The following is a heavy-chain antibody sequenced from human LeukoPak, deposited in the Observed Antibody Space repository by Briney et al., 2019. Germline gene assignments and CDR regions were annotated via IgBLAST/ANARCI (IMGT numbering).Heavy chain of an antibody. D-gene: IGHD2-2*01. CDR3: AKGCPGTSCLNVDMDV. CDR1: GYSFIDYY. Sequence: GASVKVSCKASGYSFIDYYIHWVRQAPGQGLEWMGWVNANSGNTGYAQKFQGRVTITRNTSISTAYMELSSLRSEDTAVYYCAKGCPGTSCLNVDMDVWGKGTTVTVSS. J-gene: IGHJ6*03. CDR2: VNANSGNT. V-gene: IGHV1-8*03.